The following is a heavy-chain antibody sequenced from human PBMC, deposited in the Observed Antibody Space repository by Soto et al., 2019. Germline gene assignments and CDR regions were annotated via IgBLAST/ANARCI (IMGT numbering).Heavy chain of an antibody. D-gene: IGHD3-22*01. CDR2: IYYSGST. Sequence: PSETLSLTCTVSGGSISSGGYYWSWIRQHPGKGLEWIGYIYYSGSTYYNPSLKSRVTISVDTSKNQFSLKLSSVTAADTAVYYCARDSYDSSGYVDYWGQGTLVTVSS. V-gene: IGHV4-31*03. CDR3: ARDSYDSSGYVDY. J-gene: IGHJ4*02. CDR1: GGSISSGGYY.